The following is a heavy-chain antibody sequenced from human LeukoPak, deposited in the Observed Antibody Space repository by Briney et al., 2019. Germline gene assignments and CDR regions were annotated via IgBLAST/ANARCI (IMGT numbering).Heavy chain of an antibody. V-gene: IGHV4-59*12. CDR1: GGSISSYY. D-gene: IGHD4-17*01. Sequence: SETLSLTCTVTGGSISSYYWSWIRQPPGKGLEWIGYIYYSGSTYYNPSLKSRVTISVDTSKNQFSLKLSSVTAADTAVYYCARGARVTTYAFDIWGQGTMVTVSS. CDR3: ARGARVTTYAFDI. CDR2: IYYSGST. J-gene: IGHJ3*02.